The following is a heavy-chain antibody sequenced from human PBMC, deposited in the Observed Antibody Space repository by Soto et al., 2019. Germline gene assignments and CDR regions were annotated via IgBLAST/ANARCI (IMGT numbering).Heavy chain of an antibody. CDR2: IYYSGST. Sequence: SETLSLTCTVSGGSISSGGYYWSWIRQHPGKGLEWIGYIYYSGSTYYNPSLKSRLTISVDTSKNQFSLNLSSVTAADTAVYYCARDRLMATAGTARHYFGLDVWGPGTTVTVSS. J-gene: IGHJ6*02. V-gene: IGHV4-31*03. CDR1: GGSISSGGYY. CDR3: ARDRLMATAGTARHYFGLDV. D-gene: IGHD5-18*01.